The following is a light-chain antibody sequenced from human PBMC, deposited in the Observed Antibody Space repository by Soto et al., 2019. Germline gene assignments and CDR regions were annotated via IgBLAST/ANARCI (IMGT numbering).Light chain of an antibody. CDR3: QQFSNRPLT. Sequence: EIVLTQSPATLSLSPGDRATLSCRASQSVTSYLAWYQQKPGQAPRLLIYDASNRATGIPARFSGSGSGTDFTLTISSLEPEDFAVYYCQQFSNRPLTFGGGTKVDIK. J-gene: IGKJ4*01. CDR1: QSVTSY. CDR2: DAS. V-gene: IGKV3-11*01.